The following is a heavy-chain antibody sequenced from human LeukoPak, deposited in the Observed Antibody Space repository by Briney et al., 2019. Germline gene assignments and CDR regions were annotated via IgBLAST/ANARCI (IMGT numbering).Heavy chain of an antibody. D-gene: IGHD5-12*01. CDR3: ARQRVDLCYYYMDV. V-gene: IGHV4-4*07. CDR1: GGSISSYY. Sequence: SETLSLTCTVSGGSISSYYWSWIRQPAGKGLEWIGRIYTSGSTNYNPSLKSRVTISVDKSKNQFSLKLSSVTAADTAVYYCARQRVDLCYYYMDVWGKGTTVTVSS. CDR2: IYTSGST. J-gene: IGHJ6*03.